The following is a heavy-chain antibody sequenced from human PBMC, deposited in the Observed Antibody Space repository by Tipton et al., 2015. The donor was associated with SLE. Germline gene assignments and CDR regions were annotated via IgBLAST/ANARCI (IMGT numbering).Heavy chain of an antibody. CDR2: IYYVGNI. D-gene: IGHD1-26*01. V-gene: IGHV4-59*08. CDR3: ARLSGSEPAV. J-gene: IGHJ6*02. Sequence: TLSLTCTVSGGSISGYYWSWVRQPPGKGLEWIGYIYYVGNIYYNPSLKSRVTISVDTSKNQISLMLSSVTAADTAVYYCARLSGSEPAVWGQGTTVTVSS. CDR1: GGSISGYY.